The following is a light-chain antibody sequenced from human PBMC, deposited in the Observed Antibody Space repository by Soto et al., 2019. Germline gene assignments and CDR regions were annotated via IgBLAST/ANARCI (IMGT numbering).Light chain of an antibody. Sequence: NFMLTQPHSVSESPRKTVTISCTRSSGSIASNYVQWYQQRPGSAPTTVIYEDNQRPSGVPDRFSGSIDSSSNSASLTISGLKTEDEADYYCQSYDSSNVVFGGGTKLTVL. J-gene: IGLJ2*01. V-gene: IGLV6-57*04. CDR1: SGSIASNY. CDR2: EDN. CDR3: QSYDSSNVV.